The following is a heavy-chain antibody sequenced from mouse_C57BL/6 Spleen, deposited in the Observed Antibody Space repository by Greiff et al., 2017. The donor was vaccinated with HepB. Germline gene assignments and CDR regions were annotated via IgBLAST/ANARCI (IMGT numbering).Heavy chain of an antibody. V-gene: IGHV5-4*03. D-gene: IGHD2-2*01. CDR2: ISDGGSYT. CDR1: GFTFSSYA. Sequence: EVNLVESGGGLVKPGGSLKLSCAASGFTFSSYAMSWVRQTPEKRLEWVATISDGGSYTYYPDNVKGRFTISRDNAKNNLYLQMSHLKSEDTAMYYCARGDGYDGFAYWGQGTLVTVSA. J-gene: IGHJ3*01. CDR3: ARGDGYDGFAY.